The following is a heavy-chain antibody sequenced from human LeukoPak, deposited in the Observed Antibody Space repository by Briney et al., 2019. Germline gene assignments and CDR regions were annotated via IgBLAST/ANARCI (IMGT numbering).Heavy chain of an antibody. CDR3: ARGRGGRQWLLYYYMDV. CDR1: GFTFSSYS. CDR2: ISSSSSYI. D-gene: IGHD6-19*01. V-gene: IGHV3-21*01. J-gene: IGHJ6*03. Sequence: PGGSLRLSCAASGFTFSSYSMNWVRQAPGKGLEWVSSISSSSSYIYYADSVKGRFTISRDNAKNSLYLQMNSLRAEDTAVYYCARGRGGRQWLLYYYMDVWGKGTTVTISS.